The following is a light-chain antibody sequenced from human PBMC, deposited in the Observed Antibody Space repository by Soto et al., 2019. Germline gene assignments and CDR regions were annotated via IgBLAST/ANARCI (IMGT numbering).Light chain of an antibody. V-gene: IGKV3-11*01. Sequence: EIVLTQSPGTLSLSPGERATLSCRASQSVSSYLAWYQQKPGQAPRLLIYDASNRATGIPARFSGSGSGTDFTLTISSLEPEDFAVYYCQQRCNWPLTFGGGTKVEIK. J-gene: IGKJ4*01. CDR1: QSVSSY. CDR2: DAS. CDR3: QQRCNWPLT.